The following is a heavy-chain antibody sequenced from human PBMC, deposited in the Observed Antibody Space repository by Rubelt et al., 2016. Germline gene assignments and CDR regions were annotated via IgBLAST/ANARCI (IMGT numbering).Heavy chain of an antibody. D-gene: IGHD3-22*01. J-gene: IGHJ3*02. V-gene: IGHV7-4-1*02. Sequence: QVQLVQSVSELRKPGASVKVSCKGSGYTFRSYAMNWVRQAPGQGLEWMGWISTDIGNPTYAQGFTGRFVFSLDTSVSTAYLQISSLKAEDTAVECCARVGRYYEDAFDMWGQGTMVTVSS. CDR2: ISTDIGNP. CDR1: GYTFRSYA. CDR3: ARVGRYYEDAFDM.